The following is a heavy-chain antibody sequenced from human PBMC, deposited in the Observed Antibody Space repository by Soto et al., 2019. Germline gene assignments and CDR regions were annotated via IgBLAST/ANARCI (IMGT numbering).Heavy chain of an antibody. CDR2: IDPSDSYV. CDR1: GYSFTAYW. J-gene: IGHJ4*02. D-gene: IGHD2-2*01. CDR3: TRRASSSFYHFDF. Sequence: GESVKISCHASGYSFTAYWITWVRQMPWKGLEWMATIDPSDSYVDYSPSFRGHVTFSVDRSITTVYLQWNSLKASDSAMYFCTRRASSSFYHFDFWGQGALVTVSS. V-gene: IGHV5-10-1*01.